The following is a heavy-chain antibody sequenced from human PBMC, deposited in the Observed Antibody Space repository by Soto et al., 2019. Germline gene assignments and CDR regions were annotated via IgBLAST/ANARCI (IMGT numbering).Heavy chain of an antibody. J-gene: IGHJ3*01. CDR3: AHIMSTFGGVTALDAFDF. CDR1: GFSLYTSRVG. Sequence: QITLKESGPTLVNPTQTLTLTCTFSGFSLYTSRVGVAWIRQPPGKALEWLAIIYWDNDKRYSPSLESRLAITKDTSKNHVVLTRTHLDPVDTATYYCAHIMSTFGGVTALDAFDFWGQGTMVTVSS. CDR2: IYWDNDK. V-gene: IGHV2-5*02. D-gene: IGHD3-16*01.